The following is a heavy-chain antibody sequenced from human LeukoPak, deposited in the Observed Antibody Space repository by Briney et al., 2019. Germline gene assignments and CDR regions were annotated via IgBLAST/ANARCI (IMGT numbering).Heavy chain of an antibody. CDR1: GFTFSDYS. J-gene: IGHJ4*02. D-gene: IGHD2/OR15-2a*01. Sequence: GGSLRLSCAASGFTFSDYSMNWVRQAPGRGLEWVSSISSSGTYIYYADSMKGRFTISRDNAKNSLYLQMNSLRAEDTAVYYCARVNIRSFDYWGQGTLVTVSS. V-gene: IGHV3-21*01. CDR2: ISSSGTYI. CDR3: ARVNIRSFDY.